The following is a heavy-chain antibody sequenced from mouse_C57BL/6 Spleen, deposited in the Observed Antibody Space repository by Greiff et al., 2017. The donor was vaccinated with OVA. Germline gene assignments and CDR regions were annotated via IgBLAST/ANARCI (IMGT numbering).Heavy chain of an antibody. CDR1: GYTFTSYW. CDR2: IDPSDSYT. J-gene: IGHJ4*01. V-gene: IGHV1-69*01. CDR3: ARWTTVVEGYYAMDY. Sequence: VQLQQPGAELVMPGASVKLSCKASGYTFTSYWMHWVKQRPGQGLEWIGEIDPSDSYTNYNQKFKGKTTLTVAKSSSTDYMQLSSLTSEDSAVYYCARWTTVVEGYYAMDYWGQGTSGTVSS. D-gene: IGHD1-1*01.